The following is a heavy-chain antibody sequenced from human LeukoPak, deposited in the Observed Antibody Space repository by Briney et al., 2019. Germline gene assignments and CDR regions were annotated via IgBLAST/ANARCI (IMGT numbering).Heavy chain of an antibody. J-gene: IGHJ4*02. D-gene: IGHD2-8*02. CDR1: GFTFSSCW. Sequence: PGGSLRLSCAASGFTFSSCWMHWVRQAPGKGLVWVSRINSDGSSTNYADSVKGRFTISRDNATNTLYLQMNSLRAEDTAVYYCAREEYRGVYFDYWGQGTLVTVSS. CDR3: AREEYRGVYFDY. V-gene: IGHV3-74*01. CDR2: INSDGSST.